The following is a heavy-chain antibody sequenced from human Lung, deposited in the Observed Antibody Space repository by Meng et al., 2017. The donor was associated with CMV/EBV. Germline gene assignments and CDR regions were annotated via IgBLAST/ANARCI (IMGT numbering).Heavy chain of an antibody. J-gene: IGHJ6*02. CDR1: GFTFSSYW. Sequence: GESLKISCAASGFTFSSYWMHWVRQAPGKGLVWVSRINSDGNDADYVDSVKDRFTISRDNAKNAVYLQRNSLRAEDTAVYYCARMLNYDFSRGGMDVWGQGTTVTVSS. CDR2: INSDGNDA. CDR3: ARMLNYDFSRGGMDV. D-gene: IGHD3-3*01. V-gene: IGHV3-74*01.